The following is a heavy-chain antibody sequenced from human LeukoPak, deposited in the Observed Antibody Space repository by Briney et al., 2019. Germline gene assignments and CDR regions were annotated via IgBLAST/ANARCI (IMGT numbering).Heavy chain of an antibody. CDR1: GFTFSSYW. CDR3: ARDMWTVTTSLYYYYYGMDV. CDR2: IKQDGSEK. V-gene: IGHV3-7*01. Sequence: GGSLRLSCAASGFTFSSYWMSWVRQAPGKGLEWVANIKQDGSEKYYVDSVKGRFTISRDNSKNTLYLQMNSLRAEDTAVYYCARDMWTVTTSLYYYYYGMDVWGQGTTVTVSS. D-gene: IGHD4-17*01. J-gene: IGHJ6*02.